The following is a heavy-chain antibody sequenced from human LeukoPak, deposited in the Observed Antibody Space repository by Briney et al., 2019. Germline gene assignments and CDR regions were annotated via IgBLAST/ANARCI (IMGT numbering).Heavy chain of an antibody. CDR3: AKAPVTTCSGAYCYPFDY. Sequence: GRSLRLSCAASGFTFSSYSMHWVRQAPGKGLEWVSAISVSGNTYHADSVKGRFTISRDSSKNTLYLQMNRLRAEDAAVYYCAKAPVTTCSGAYCYPFDYWGQGTLVTVSS. J-gene: IGHJ4*02. V-gene: IGHV3-23*01. CDR1: GFTFSSYS. CDR2: ISVSGNT. D-gene: IGHD2-21*01.